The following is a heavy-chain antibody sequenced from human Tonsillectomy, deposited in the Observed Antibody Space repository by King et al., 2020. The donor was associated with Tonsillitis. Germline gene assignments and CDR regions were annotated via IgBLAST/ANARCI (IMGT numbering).Heavy chain of an antibody. CDR1: GFTFSSNW. J-gene: IGHJ4*02. CDR2: IKQDGSEK. V-gene: IGHV3-7*01. CDR3: ASAAYYYDSSGYYFDY. D-gene: IGHD3-22*01. Sequence: VQLVESGGGLVQPGGSLRLSCAASGFTFSSNWMSWVRQAPGKGLEWVANIKQDGSEKYYVDSVKGRFTISRDNAKNSLYLQMNSLRAEDTAVYYCASAAYYYDSSGYYFDYWGQGTLVTVSS.